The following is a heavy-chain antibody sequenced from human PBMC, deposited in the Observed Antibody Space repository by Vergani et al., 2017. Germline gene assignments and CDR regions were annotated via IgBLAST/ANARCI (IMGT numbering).Heavy chain of an antibody. CDR2: IYYSGST. J-gene: IGHJ4*02. CDR1: GGSISSHY. D-gene: IGHD6-19*01. CDR3: AKDSEAVAGSLSSDLFDY. V-gene: IGHV4-59*11. Sequence: QVQLQESGPGLVKPSETLSLTCAVSGGSISSHYWSWIRQPPGKGLEWIGYIYYSGSTNYNPSLKSRVTISVDTSKNQFALKLSSVTAADTAVYYCAKDSEAVAGSLSSDLFDYWGQGTQVTVSS.